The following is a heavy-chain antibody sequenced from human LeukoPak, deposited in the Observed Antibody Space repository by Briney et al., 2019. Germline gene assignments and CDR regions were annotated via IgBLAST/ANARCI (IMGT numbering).Heavy chain of an antibody. Sequence: GRSLRLSCAGSGFTSSDYDMSWVRQAPGKGLEWVSSISDSGGRTFYADSVKGRFTISRDNSKNMLFLQMNSLRVEDTAVYYCAKDLSRAVAADWFDPWAQGTLVTVSS. V-gene: IGHV3-23*01. CDR1: GFTSSDYD. J-gene: IGHJ5*02. CDR3: AKDLSRAVAADWFDP. D-gene: IGHD6-19*01. CDR2: ISDSGGRT.